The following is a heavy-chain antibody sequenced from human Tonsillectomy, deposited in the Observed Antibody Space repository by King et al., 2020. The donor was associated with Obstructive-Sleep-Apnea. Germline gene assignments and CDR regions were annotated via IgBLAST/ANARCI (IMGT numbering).Heavy chain of an antibody. CDR2: IYYSGST. CDR1: GVSISSGGYY. J-gene: IGHJ4*02. D-gene: IGHD5-18*01. V-gene: IGHV4-31*03. Sequence: LQLQESGPGLVKPSETLSLTCTVSGVSISSGGYYWSWIRQHPGKGLEWIGYIYYSGSTFYNPSLKSRVTISVDTSKKQFSLKLRFVTAADTAVYYCARAALRDTALVPYYFDYWGQGTLVTVSS. CDR3: ARAALRDTALVPYYFDY.